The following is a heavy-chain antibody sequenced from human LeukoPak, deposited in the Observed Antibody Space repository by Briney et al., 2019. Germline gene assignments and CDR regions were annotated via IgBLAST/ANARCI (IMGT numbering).Heavy chain of an antibody. J-gene: IGHJ4*02. D-gene: IGHD3-9*01. CDR1: GGPISSGSYC. Sequence: PSETLSLTCTVSGGPISSGSYCWSWIRQPAGKGLEWIGHIHTSGNTNYNPSLKSRVTMSVDTSKNQFSLKLSSVTAADTAVYYCARVADYDILTGYYPSWYFDYWGQGTLVTVSS. V-gene: IGHV4-61*09. CDR3: ARVADYDILTGYYPSWYFDY. CDR2: IHTSGNT.